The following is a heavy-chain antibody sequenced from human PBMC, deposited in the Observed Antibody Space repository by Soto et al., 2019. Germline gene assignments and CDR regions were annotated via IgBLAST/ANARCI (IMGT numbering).Heavy chain of an antibody. Sequence: SETLSLTCTVSGGSISSYYWSWIRQPPGKGLEWIGYIFYSGSTNYNPSLKSRVTISADTSKNQLSLKLSSVTAADTAVYYCARAKTSGYGDVYYFDYWGQGTLVT. CDR3: ARAKTSGYGDVYYFDY. J-gene: IGHJ4*02. D-gene: IGHD4-17*01. CDR2: IFYSGST. CDR1: GGSISSYY. V-gene: IGHV4-59*01.